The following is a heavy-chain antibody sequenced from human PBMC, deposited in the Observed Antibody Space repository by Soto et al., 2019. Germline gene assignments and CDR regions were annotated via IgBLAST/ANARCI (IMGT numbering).Heavy chain of an antibody. Sequence: SETLSLTCAVYGGSFSGYYWSWIRQPPGKGLEWIGEINHGGSTNYNPSLKSRVTISVDTSKNQFSLKLSSVTAADTAVYYCARKVRFTMVRGVILDYWGQGTLVTVSS. D-gene: IGHD3-10*01. CDR1: GGSFSGYY. V-gene: IGHV4-34*01. CDR3: ARKVRFTMVRGVILDY. J-gene: IGHJ4*02. CDR2: INHGGST.